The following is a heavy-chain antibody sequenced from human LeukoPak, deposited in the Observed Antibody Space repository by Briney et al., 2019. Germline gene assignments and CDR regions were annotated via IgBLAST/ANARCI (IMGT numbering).Heavy chain of an antibody. CDR1: GYTFTGYY. V-gene: IGHV1-2*06. Sequence: ASVKVSCKASGYTFTGYYMHWVRQAPGQGLEWMGRINPNSGGTNYAQKFQGRVTMTRDTSISTAYMELSRLRSDDTAVYYCARPNGYYYDSSGYSAINWFDPWGQGTLVTVSS. J-gene: IGHJ5*02. CDR3: ARPNGYYYDSSGYSAINWFDP. D-gene: IGHD3-22*01. CDR2: INPNSGGT.